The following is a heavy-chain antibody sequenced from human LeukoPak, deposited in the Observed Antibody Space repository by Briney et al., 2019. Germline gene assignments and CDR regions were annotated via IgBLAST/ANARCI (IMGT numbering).Heavy chain of an antibody. J-gene: IGHJ4*02. D-gene: IGHD2-21*02. CDR3: ARDVALSYCGGDCLPDY. CDR1: GGTISSHF. V-gene: IGHV4-4*07. Sequence: SETLSLTCIVSGGTISSHFWSWIRQPAGKGLEWIGRIYSSGSTDYNPSLKSRVTMSLDTSKSQFSLELSSVTAADTAVYYCARDVALSYCGGDCLPDYWGQGTLVTVSS. CDR2: IYSSGST.